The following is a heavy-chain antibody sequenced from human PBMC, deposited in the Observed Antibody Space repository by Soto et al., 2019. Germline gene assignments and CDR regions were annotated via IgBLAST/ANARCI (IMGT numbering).Heavy chain of an antibody. V-gene: IGHV2-5*02. CDR2: IYWDDSK. D-gene: IGHD4-17*01. CDR1: GFSLSTSGVG. Sequence: QITLKESGPTLVKPTQTLTLTCTFSGFSLSTSGVGVGWIRQPPGKALEWLAVIYWDDSKHYSPSLKSRLTITKDTSTNQMNLTRTNMDPVETATYYSAHKGYGDYTIDYWGQGTLVTVSS. J-gene: IGHJ4*02. CDR3: AHKGYGDYTIDY.